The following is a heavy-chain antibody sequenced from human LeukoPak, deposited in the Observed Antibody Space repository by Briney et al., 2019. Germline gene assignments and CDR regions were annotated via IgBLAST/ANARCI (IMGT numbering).Heavy chain of an antibody. D-gene: IGHD3-22*01. CDR2: INSDGSST. CDR3: ARDLGQYYDTSDNWFDP. J-gene: IGHJ5*02. V-gene: IGHV3-74*01. Sequence: GGSLRLSCAASGFTFSSYWMHWVRQAPGKGLVWVSRINSDGSSTSYGDSVKGRFTISRDNAKNTLNLQMSSLRAEDTAVYYCARDLGQYYDTSDNWFDPWGQGTLVTVSS. CDR1: GFTFSSYW.